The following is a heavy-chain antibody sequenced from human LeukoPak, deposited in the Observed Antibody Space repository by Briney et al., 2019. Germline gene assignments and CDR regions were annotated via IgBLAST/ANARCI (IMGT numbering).Heavy chain of an antibody. CDR3: ARDRAYAFDN. CDR1: GFTFSSYS. J-gene: IGHJ3*02. D-gene: IGHD3-10*01. CDR2: INIISSEI. V-gene: IGHV3-48*02. Sequence: GGSLRLSCAASGFTFSSYSMNWVRQAPGKGLEWVSYINIISSEIYYGDSVKGRFTISTDNAKNSVYLQMNSLRDEDTAVYYCARDRAYAFDNWGQGTMVNVSS.